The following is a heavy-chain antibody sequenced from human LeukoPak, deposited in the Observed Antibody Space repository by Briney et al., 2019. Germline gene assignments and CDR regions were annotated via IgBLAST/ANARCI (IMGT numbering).Heavy chain of an antibody. J-gene: IGHJ5*02. CDR2: IYYSGST. Sequence: QASETLSLTCTVSGGSISGYYWSWIRQPPGKGLEWIGYIYYSGSTNYNPSLKSRVTISVDTSKNQYSLKLSSVTAADTAVYYFARATTGTTNWFDPWGQGTLVTVSS. D-gene: IGHD1-1*01. CDR3: ARATTGTTNWFDP. V-gene: IGHV4-59*01. CDR1: GGSISGYY.